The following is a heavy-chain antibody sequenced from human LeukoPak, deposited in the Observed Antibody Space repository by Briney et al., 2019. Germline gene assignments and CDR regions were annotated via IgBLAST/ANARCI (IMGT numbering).Heavy chain of an antibody. J-gene: IGHJ6*03. Sequence: PGGSLRLSCAASGFTFSSYAISWVRQAPGKGLEWVSAISGSGGSTYYADSVKGRFTISRDNSKNTLYLQMNSLRAEDTAVYYCAKGGVPAAIDYYYMDVWGKGTTVTVSS. D-gene: IGHD2-2*02. CDR2: ISGSGGST. CDR1: GFTFSSYA. CDR3: AKGGVPAAIDYYYMDV. V-gene: IGHV3-23*01.